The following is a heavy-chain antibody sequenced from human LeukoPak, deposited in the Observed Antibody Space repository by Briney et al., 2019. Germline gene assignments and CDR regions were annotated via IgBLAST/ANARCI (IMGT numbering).Heavy chain of an antibody. Sequence: PGGSLRLSCAASGFTFSSYSMNWVRQAPGKGLEWVSYISNSSSTIYYADSVKGRFTISRDNAKNSLYLQMNSLRAEDTAVYYCARGSCSGGSCYLDYWGQGTLVTVSS. CDR1: GFTFSSYS. CDR2: ISNSSSTI. J-gene: IGHJ4*02. CDR3: ARGSCSGGSCYLDY. D-gene: IGHD2-15*01. V-gene: IGHV3-48*01.